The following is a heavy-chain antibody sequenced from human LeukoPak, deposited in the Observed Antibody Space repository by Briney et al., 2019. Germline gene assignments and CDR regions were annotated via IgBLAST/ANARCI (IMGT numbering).Heavy chain of an antibody. V-gene: IGHV1-8*01. CDR3: AREGGSGHSYYFDF. D-gene: IGHD3-22*01. CDR1: GYTFTNYD. Sequence: GASVKVSCKTSGYTFTNYDINWVRQAPGQGLEWMGWMSPNSDNTGSAEKFRGRFTMTRDTSTDTAFMELSGLGSEDTAIYYCAREGGSGHSYYFDFWGRGTLVIVSS. J-gene: IGHJ4*02. CDR2: MSPNSDNT.